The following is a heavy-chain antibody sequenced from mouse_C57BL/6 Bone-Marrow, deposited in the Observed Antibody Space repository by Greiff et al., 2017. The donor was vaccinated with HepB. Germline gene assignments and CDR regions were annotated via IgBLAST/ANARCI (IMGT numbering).Heavy chain of an antibody. CDR3: AREEVTTSSWFAY. Sequence: EVHLVESGGGLVKPGGSLKLSCAASGFTFSSYAMSWVRQTPEKRLEWVATISDGGSYTYYPDNVKGRFTISRDNAKNNLYLQMSHLKSEDTAMYYCAREEVTTSSWFAYWGQGTLVTVSA. D-gene: IGHD2-2*01. CDR1: GFTFSSYA. J-gene: IGHJ3*01. V-gene: IGHV5-4*01. CDR2: ISDGGSYT.